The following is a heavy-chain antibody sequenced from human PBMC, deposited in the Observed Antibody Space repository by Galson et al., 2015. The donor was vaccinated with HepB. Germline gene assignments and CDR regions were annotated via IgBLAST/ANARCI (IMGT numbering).Heavy chain of an antibody. V-gene: IGHV3-30-3*01. CDR2: ISYDGSNK. D-gene: IGHD2-21*01. J-gene: IGHJ4*02. CDR3: ARSQLAYCGGDCYPGDY. CDR1: GFTFSSYA. Sequence: SLRLSCAASGFTFSSYAMHWVRQAPGKGLEWVAVISYDGSNKYYADSVKGRLTISRDNSKNTLYLQMNSLRAEDTAVYYCARSQLAYCGGDCYPGDYWGQGTLVTVSS.